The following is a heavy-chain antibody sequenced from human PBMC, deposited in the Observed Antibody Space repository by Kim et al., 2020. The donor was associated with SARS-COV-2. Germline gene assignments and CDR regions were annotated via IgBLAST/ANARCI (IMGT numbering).Heavy chain of an antibody. CDR3: AKDRSVWGSYLRNWFDP. J-gene: IGHJ5*02. D-gene: IGHD3-16*02. CDR1: GFTFSSYA. CDR2: ISGSGGST. V-gene: IGHV3-23*01. Sequence: GGSLRLSCAASGFTFSSYAMSWVRQAPGKGLEWVSAISGSGGSTYYADSVKGRFTISRDNSENTLYLQMNSLRAEDTAVYYCAKDRSVWGSYLRNWFDPWGQGTLVTVSS.